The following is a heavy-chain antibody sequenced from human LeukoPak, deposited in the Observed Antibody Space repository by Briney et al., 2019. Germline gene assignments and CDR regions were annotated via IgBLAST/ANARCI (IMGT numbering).Heavy chain of an antibody. J-gene: IGHJ5*02. V-gene: IGHV3-21*01. CDR1: GFTFSSYI. CDR2: ISSSSSYI. D-gene: IGHD1-26*01. CDR3: ARAPGWEPNWFDP. Sequence: GGSLRLSCAASGFTFSSYIMNWVRQAPGKGLEWVSSISSSSSYIYYADSVKGRFTISRDNAKNSLYLQMNSLRAEDTAVYYCARAPGWEPNWFDPWGQGTLVTVSS.